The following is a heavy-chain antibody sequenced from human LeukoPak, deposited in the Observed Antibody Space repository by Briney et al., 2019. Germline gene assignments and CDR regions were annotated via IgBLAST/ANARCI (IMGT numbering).Heavy chain of an antibody. Sequence: GGSLRLSCAASGFTFSSYGMHWVRQAPGKGPEWVAVISYDGSNKYYADSVKGRFTISRDNSKNTLYLQMNSLRAEDTAVYYCAKFISYCSGGSCFWSQGTLVTVSS. D-gene: IGHD2-15*01. CDR1: GFTFSSYG. CDR2: ISYDGSNK. V-gene: IGHV3-30*18. J-gene: IGHJ4*02. CDR3: AKFISYCSGGSCF.